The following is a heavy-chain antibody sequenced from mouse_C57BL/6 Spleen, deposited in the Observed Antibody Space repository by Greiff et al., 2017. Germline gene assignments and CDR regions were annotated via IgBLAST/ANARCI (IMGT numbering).Heavy chain of an antibody. CDR3: AREGPGYSNYEGYFDY. Sequence: VQLQQSGPELVKPGASVKISCKASGYTFTDYYMNWVKQSHGKSLEWIGDINPNNGGTSYNQKFKGKATLTVDQSSSTAYMELRSLTSEDSAVYYCAREGPGYSNYEGYFDYWGQGTTLTVSS. CDR2: INPNNGGT. V-gene: IGHV1-26*01. J-gene: IGHJ2*01. CDR1: GYTFTDYY. D-gene: IGHD2-5*01.